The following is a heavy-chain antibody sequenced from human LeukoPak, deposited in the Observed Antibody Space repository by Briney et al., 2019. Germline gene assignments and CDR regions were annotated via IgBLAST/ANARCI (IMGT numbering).Heavy chain of an antibody. CDR3: ARSYSFHPLFDY. V-gene: IGHV4-59*01. D-gene: IGHD5-18*01. CDR2: IYYSGST. CDR1: GGSISSYY. Sequence: SETLSLTCTVSGGSISSYYWSWLRQPPGKGLEWIGYIYYSGSTNYNPSLKSRVTISVDTSKNQFSLKLSSVTAADTAVYYCARSYSFHPLFDYRGQGTLVTVSS. J-gene: IGHJ4*02.